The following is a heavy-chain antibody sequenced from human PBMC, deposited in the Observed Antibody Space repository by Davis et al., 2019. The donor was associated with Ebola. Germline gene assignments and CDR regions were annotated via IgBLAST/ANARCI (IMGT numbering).Heavy chain of an antibody. V-gene: IGHV1-18*04. CDR3: ARGIVCTNGVCSGSLPPYYMDV. D-gene: IGHD2-8*01. J-gene: IGHJ6*03. CDR1: GYTFTSYG. Sequence: ASVKVSCKASGYTFTSYGISWVRQAPGQGLEWMGWISAYNGNTNYAQKLQGRVTMTTDTSTSTAYMELRSLRSDDTAVYYCARGIVCTNGVCSGSLPPYYMDVWGKGTTVTVSS. CDR2: ISAYNGNT.